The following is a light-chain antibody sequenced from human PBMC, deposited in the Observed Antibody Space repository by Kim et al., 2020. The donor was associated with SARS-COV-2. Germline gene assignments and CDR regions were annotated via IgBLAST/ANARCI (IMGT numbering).Light chain of an antibody. V-gene: IGKV1D-16*01. CDR3: QQYASYPYA. CDR1: QNIRSG. J-gene: IGKJ2*01. Sequence: SASIGDRVHITCRESQNIRSGLAWFQQKSEKAPESVIYDVSTLQSGVPSRFSGSGSETEYTLTISSLHPEDFATYHCQQYASYPYAFGPGTKLEI. CDR2: DVS.